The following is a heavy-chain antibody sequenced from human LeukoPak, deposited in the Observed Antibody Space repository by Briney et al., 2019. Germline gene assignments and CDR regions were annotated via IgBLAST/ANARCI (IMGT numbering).Heavy chain of an antibody. J-gene: IGHJ4*02. CDR3: AREDYSSGNPTIDH. CDR2: ISMSSSYM. Sequence: GGSLRLSCVASGFRFSGYVMKWVRQAPGKGLEWVSTISMSSSYMYYADSVRGRFAISRDNAKNSLYLQMTSLRAEDAAVYYCAREDYSSGNPTIDHWGQGTLVTVSS. V-gene: IGHV3-21*01. D-gene: IGHD3-10*01. CDR1: GFRFSGYV.